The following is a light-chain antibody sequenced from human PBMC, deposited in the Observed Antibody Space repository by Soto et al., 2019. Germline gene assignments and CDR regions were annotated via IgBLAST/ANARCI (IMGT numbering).Light chain of an antibody. CDR3: NSYTSSSTQV. CDR1: SSDVGGYNY. Sequence: QSVLTQPASVSGSPGQSITISCTGTSSDVGGYNYVSWYQQHPGKAPQLLIFEVSNRPSGLSNRFSGCKSGNTASLIISGRQTEDEADYYCNSYTSSSTQVFGTGTKVTVL. CDR2: EVS. V-gene: IGLV2-14*01. J-gene: IGLJ1*01.